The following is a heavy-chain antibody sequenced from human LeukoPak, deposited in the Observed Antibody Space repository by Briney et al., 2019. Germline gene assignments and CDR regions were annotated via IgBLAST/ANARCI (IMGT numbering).Heavy chain of an antibody. D-gene: IGHD2-15*01. CDR2: IIPILGIA. J-gene: IGHJ2*01. CDR3: ARVPSIVVVVAATDWYFDL. Sequence: SSVKVSCKTSGDTFNSYTISWVRQAPGQGLEWMGRIIPILGIANYAQKFQGRVTITADKSTSTAYMELSSLRSEDTAVYYCARVPSIVVVVAATDWYFDLWGRGTLVTVSS. V-gene: IGHV1-69*02. CDR1: GDTFNSYT.